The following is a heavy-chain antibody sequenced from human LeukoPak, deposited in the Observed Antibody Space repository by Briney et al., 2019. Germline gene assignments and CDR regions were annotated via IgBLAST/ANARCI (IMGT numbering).Heavy chain of an antibody. J-gene: IGHJ6*03. D-gene: IGHD2-2*01. Sequence: GGSLRFSCAASGFTLSSYSINWVRQAPGKGLEWVSCVSTTSNTIHYADSVKGRFTISRDNAKNSLYLQMNSMRAEDTAVYYCARDQGYCSRTNHCYYYYMDVWGKGTTVTVS. CDR1: GFTLSSYS. V-gene: IGHV3-48*04. CDR3: ARDQGYCSRTNHCYYYYMDV. CDR2: VSTTSNTI.